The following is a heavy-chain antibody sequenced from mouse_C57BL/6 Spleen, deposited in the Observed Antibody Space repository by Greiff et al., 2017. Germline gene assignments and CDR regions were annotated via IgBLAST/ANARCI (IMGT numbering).Heavy chain of an antibody. V-gene: IGHV5-9-1*02. CDR3: TRDRDAWFAD. J-gene: IGHJ3*01. Sequence: EVKVVESGEGLVKPGGSLTLSCAASGFTFSSYAMSWVRQTPEKRLEWVAYISSGGDYIYYADTVKGRFTISRDNASNTLYLQRSSLKSEDTAMYYCTRDRDAWFADWGQGTLVTVSA. D-gene: IGHD2-14*01. CDR2: ISSGGDYI. CDR1: GFTFSSYA.